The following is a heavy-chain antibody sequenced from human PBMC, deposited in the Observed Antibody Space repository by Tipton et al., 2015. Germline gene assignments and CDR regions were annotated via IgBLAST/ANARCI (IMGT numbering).Heavy chain of an antibody. Sequence: QLVQSGAEVKKPGASVRVSCKTSGYTFINNYIHWVRQAPGQGLEWMGIIKPSFGNTSYAQRFQGRVTVTRDTPTSTVYMELSSLRPEDTAVYFCARPRSFRGGRPPFDFWGQGTLVTVPP. D-gene: IGHD5-24*01. CDR1: GYTFINNY. CDR3: ARPRSFRGGRPPFDF. V-gene: IGHV1-46*01. CDR2: IKPSFGNT. J-gene: IGHJ4*02.